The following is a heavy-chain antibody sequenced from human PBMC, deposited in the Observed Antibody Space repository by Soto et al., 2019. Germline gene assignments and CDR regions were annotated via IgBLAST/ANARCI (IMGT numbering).Heavy chain of an antibody. CDR3: ARGGIPPSGYGIAYAMDV. V-gene: IGHV4-39*01. D-gene: IGHD1-26*01. Sequence: SETLSLTCTVSGVSISGSRYYWGWIRQPPGRGLEWIGNIYYSGSTYYTPALKSRVTLSVDTSKNQFSLNLNSVTAADTAVYYCARGGIPPSGYGIAYAMDVWGQGTTVTV. J-gene: IGHJ6*02. CDR1: GVSISGSRYY. CDR2: IYYSGST.